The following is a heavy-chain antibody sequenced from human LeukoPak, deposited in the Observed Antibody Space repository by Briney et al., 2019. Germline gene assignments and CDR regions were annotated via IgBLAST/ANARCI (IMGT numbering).Heavy chain of an antibody. D-gene: IGHD3-10*01. CDR2: IYHSWST. Sequence: PSGTVSLTCAVSVGSISSSNWWSWVRQPPGKGLELIGEIYHSWSTNYNHSLNSQVTISVDKSKTQYSLKLSSVTAADTAVYYCARRTVRGVWALLSPYGMDVWGKGTTVTVSS. CDR3: ARRTVRGVWALLSPYGMDV. J-gene: IGHJ6*04. V-gene: IGHV4-4*02. CDR1: VGSISSSNW.